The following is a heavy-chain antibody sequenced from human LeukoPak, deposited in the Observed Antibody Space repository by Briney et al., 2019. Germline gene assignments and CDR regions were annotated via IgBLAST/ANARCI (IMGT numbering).Heavy chain of an antibody. CDR1: GFTFSSYS. CDR3: ARDPELGYDAFDI. CDR2: ISSSSSTI. Sequence: GGSLRLSCAASGFTFSSYSMNWVRQAPGKGLEWVSYISSSSSTIYYADSVKGRFTISRDNAKNSLYLQMNSLRAEDTAVYYCARDPELGYDAFDIWGQGTMVTVSS. D-gene: IGHD7-27*01. V-gene: IGHV3-48*01. J-gene: IGHJ3*02.